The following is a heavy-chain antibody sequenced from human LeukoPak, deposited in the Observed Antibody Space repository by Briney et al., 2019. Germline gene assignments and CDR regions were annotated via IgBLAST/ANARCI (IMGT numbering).Heavy chain of an antibody. CDR1: GFTFSSYA. J-gene: IGHJ5*02. CDR2: ISGSGGST. V-gene: IGHV3-23*01. CDR3: AKAVRSCYETNWFDP. Sequence: PGGSLRLSCAASGFTFSSYAMSWVRQAPGKGLEWVSAISGSGGSTYYADSVKGRFTISRDNSKNTLYLQMNSLRAEDTAVYYCAKAVRSCYETNWFDPWGQGTLVTVSS. D-gene: IGHD3-3*01.